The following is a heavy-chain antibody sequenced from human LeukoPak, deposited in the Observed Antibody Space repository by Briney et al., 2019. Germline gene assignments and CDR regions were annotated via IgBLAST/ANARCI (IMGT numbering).Heavy chain of an antibody. J-gene: IGHJ4*02. V-gene: IGHV3-23*01. CDR3: AKDPPHSDRSIYSDNS. Sequence: GGSLRLSCAASGFIFSNNIMNWVRQAPGKGLECGSVISADGGDRFYADSVKGRFTISRDNSKNTLHFQMDSLRAEDKAVYDCAKDPPHSDRSIYSDNSWGQGTLVTVSS. CDR1: GFIFSNNI. CDR2: ISADGGDR. D-gene: IGHD3-22*01.